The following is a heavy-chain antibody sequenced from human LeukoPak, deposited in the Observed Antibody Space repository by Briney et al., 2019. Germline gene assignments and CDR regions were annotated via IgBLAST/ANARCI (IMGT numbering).Heavy chain of an antibody. J-gene: IGHJ6*03. CDR3: ARGLSGISMIYYYYYMDV. D-gene: IGHD3-16*01. CDR2: ISSSGSTI. CDR1: GFTFSSYE. Sequence: GGSLRLSCAASGFTFSSYEMNWVRQAPGKGLERVSYISSSGSTIYYADSVKGRFTISRDNAKNSLYLQMNSLRAEDTAVYYCARGLSGISMIYYYYYMDVWGKGTTVTVSS. V-gene: IGHV3-48*03.